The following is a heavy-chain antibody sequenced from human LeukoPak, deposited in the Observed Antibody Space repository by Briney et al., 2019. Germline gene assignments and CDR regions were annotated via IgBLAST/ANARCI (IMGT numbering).Heavy chain of an antibody. CDR3: ARRGDYVDY. J-gene: IGHJ4*02. Sequence: GSLRLSGAASGFTFSDYWRNLVRQAPGKGLEWVANIKQDGSETYYVDSVKGRFTISRGNAKNSLFLQMNSLRAEDTALYYCARRGDYVDYLGQGTLVTVSS. CDR1: GFTFSDYW. CDR2: IKQDGSET. D-gene: IGHD4-17*01. V-gene: IGHV3-7*02.